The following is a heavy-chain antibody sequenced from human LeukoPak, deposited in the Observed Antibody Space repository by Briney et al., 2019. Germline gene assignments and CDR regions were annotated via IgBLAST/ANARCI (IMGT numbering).Heavy chain of an antibody. CDR2: VSAYNGNT. CDR1: GYTFTSYG. CDR3: ARDEWGAVY. V-gene: IGHV1-18*01. D-gene: IGHD1-26*01. J-gene: IGHJ4*02. Sequence: ASVKVSCKASGYTFTSYGISWVRQAPGQGLEWMGWVSAYNGNTNYAQKLQGRVTITRNTSISTAYMELSSLRSEDTAVYYCARDEWGAVYWGQGTLVTVSS.